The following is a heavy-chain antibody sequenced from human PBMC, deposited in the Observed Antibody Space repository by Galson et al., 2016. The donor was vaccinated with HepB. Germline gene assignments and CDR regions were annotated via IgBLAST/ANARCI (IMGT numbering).Heavy chain of an antibody. Sequence: SVKVSCKASGYTFTSYSLHWVRQAPGQRPEWIGWIDLANGNTKYVPELGGRITVTRDTSAKTAYMELRRLRSDDTALYFCARDQEKHGWRSFFDPWGQGTLLIVSS. V-gene: IGHV1-3*01. CDR1: GYTFTSYS. CDR3: ARDQEKHGWRSFFDP. CDR2: IDLANGNT. D-gene: IGHD3-16*01. J-gene: IGHJ5*02.